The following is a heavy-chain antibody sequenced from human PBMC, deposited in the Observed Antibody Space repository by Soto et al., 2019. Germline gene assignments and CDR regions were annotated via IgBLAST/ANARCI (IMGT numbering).Heavy chain of an antibody. D-gene: IGHD6-19*01. V-gene: IGHV4-30-2*01. CDR3: ARVRSGWGIDY. J-gene: IGHJ4*02. Sequence: QLQLQESGSGLVKPSQTLSLTCAVSGGSISSGGYSWSWIRQPPGKGLEYIGYIYHSGSTYYNPSLKXRXTXSXHRSKNQFSLKLSSVTAADTAVYYCARVRSGWGIDYWGQGTLVTVSS. CDR1: GGSISSGGYS. CDR2: IYHSGST.